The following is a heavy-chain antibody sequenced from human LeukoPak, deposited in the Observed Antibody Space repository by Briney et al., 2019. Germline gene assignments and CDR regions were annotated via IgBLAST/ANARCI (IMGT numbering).Heavy chain of an antibody. D-gene: IGHD6-13*01. J-gene: IGHJ4*02. CDR2: IYYSEST. CDR1: GGSISSYY. CDR3: ARLAASSSWDFDY. Sequence: PSETLSLTCTVSGGSISSYYWSWIRQPPGKGLEWIGYIYYSESTNYNPSLKSRVTISVDTSKNQFSLKLSSVTAADTAVYYCARLAASSSWDFDYWGQGTLVTVSS. V-gene: IGHV4-59*08.